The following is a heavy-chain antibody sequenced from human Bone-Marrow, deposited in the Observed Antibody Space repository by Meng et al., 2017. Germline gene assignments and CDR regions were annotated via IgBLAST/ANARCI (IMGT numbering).Heavy chain of an antibody. CDR1: GFTFSSYA. V-gene: IGHV3-30*04. CDR3: ARAPYDSSGYYYGAYFDY. CDR2: ISYDGSNK. D-gene: IGHD3-22*01. Sequence: GGSLRLSCAASGFTFSSYAMHWVRQAPGKGLEWVAVISYDGSNKYYADSVKGRFTISRDNSKNTLYLQMNSLRAEDTAVYYCARAPYDSSGYYYGAYFDYWGQGMLVTVSS. J-gene: IGHJ4*02.